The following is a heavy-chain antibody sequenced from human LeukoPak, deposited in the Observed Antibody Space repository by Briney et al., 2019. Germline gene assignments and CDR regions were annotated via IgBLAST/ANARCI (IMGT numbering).Heavy chain of an antibody. V-gene: IGHV3-30-3*01. J-gene: IGHJ3*02. Sequence: PGGSLRLSCAASGFTFSSYAMHWVRQAPGKGLEWVAVISYDGSNKYYADSVKGRFTISRDNSKNTLYLQMNSLRAEDTAVYYCARDPTPGWWELLEGDAFDIWGQGTMVTVSS. CDR1: GFTFSSYA. CDR2: ISYDGSNK. D-gene: IGHD1-26*01. CDR3: ARDPTPGWWELLEGDAFDI.